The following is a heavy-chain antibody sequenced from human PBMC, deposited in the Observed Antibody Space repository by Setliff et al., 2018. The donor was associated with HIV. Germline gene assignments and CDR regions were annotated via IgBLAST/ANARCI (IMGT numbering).Heavy chain of an antibody. CDR2: INSASGGT. Sequence: GASVKVSCKASGYSFTGYYMHWMRQAPGQGLEWMAWINSASGGTNYAQNFQGRVTVTRDTSISTAYMELSRLRSDDTAVYYCARGRAGIVATIDWGQGTLVTVSS. CDR3: ARGRAGIVATID. D-gene: IGHD5-12*01. CDR1: GYSFTGYY. J-gene: IGHJ4*02. V-gene: IGHV1-2*02.